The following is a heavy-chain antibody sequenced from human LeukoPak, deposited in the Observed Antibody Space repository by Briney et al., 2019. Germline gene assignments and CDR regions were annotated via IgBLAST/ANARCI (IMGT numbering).Heavy chain of an antibody. CDR2: IFYTGST. D-gene: IGHD6-6*01. J-gene: IGHJ4*02. CDR3: TRTYSSSSIDY. V-gene: IGHV4-59*01. Sequence: PXETLSLTCTVSGGSISTYYWSWIRQPXGKGLEWLGYIFYTGSTNYNPSLKSRVTMSIDTSKNQFSLKLSSVTAADTAVYYCTRTYSSSSIDYWGQGALVTVSS. CDR1: GGSISTYY.